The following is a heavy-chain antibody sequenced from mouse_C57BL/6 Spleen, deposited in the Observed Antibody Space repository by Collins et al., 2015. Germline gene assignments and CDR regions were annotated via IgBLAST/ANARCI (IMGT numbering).Heavy chain of an antibody. V-gene: IGHV3-6*01. CDR2: ISYDGSN. CDR3: AREYFDV. Sequence: GNKLEWMGYISYDGSNNYNPSLKNRISITRDTSKNQFFLKLNSVTTEDTATYYCAREYFDVWGTGTTVTVSS. J-gene: IGHJ1*03.